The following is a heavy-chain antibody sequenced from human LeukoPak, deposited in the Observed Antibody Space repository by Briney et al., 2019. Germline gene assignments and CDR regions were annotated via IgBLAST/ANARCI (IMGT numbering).Heavy chain of an antibody. V-gene: IGHV4-61*02. J-gene: IGHJ5*02. CDR2: IYTSGST. CDR3: ARDRGVVPAATPWFDP. CDR1: GGSISSGSYY. D-gene: IGHD2-2*01. Sequence: SQTLSLTCTVSGGSISSGSYYWSWIRQPAGKGLEWIGRIYTSGSTNYNPSLKSRVTISVDTSKNQFSLKLSSVTAADTAVYYCARDRGVVPAATPWFDPWGQGTLVTVSS.